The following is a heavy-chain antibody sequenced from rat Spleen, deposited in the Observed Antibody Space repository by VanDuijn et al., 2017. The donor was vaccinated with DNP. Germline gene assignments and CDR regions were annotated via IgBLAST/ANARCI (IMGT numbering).Heavy chain of an antibody. Sequence: EVQLVESGGGLVQPGRSLRLSCAASGFTFSNFDMAWVRQAPTKGLEWVASISPSGANTYYRDSVKGRFTVSRDNAKSSLYLQMDSLRSEDTATYYCARGHWPDWGQGVMVTVSS. CDR3: ARGHWPD. V-gene: IGHV5-25*01. J-gene: IGHJ2*01. CDR2: ISPSGANT. D-gene: IGHD4-2*01. CDR1: GFTFSNFD.